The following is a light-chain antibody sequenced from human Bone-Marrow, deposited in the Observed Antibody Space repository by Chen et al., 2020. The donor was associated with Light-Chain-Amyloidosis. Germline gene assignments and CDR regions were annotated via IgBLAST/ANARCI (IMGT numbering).Light chain of an antibody. CDR3: QVWDRSSDRPV. Sequence: SYLLTQPSSVSVAPGQTATIACGGNNTGSTSVHWYQQTPGQAPLLVVYDDSDRPSGIPARLSGSNSGNTATLTISRVEAGDEADYYCQVWDRSSDRPVFGGGTKLTVL. V-gene: IGLV3-21*02. J-gene: IGLJ3*02. CDR1: NTGSTS. CDR2: DDS.